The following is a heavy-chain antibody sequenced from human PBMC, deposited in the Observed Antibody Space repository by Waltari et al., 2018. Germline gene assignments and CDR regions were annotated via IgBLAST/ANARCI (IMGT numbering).Heavy chain of an antibody. Sequence: EVQLVESGGGLVEPGGSLRLSCAGSGFTFSTAWMHWVRQAPGKGLEWVGRIKSKINGGTTEHGAPVKGRFTISRDDSKNTVYLQMNSLKTEDTGVYYCGDFTAFDYWGQGSLVTVSS. D-gene: IGHD2-8*02. CDR1: GFTFSTAW. J-gene: IGHJ4*02. CDR3: GDFTAFDY. CDR2: IKSKINGGTT. V-gene: IGHV3-15*01.